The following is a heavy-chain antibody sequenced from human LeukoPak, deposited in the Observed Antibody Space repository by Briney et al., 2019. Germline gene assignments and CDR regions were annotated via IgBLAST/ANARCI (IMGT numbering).Heavy chain of an antibody. Sequence: SETLSLTCAVYGGSFSGYYWSWIRQPPGKGLEWIGEINHSGSTNYNPSLKSRVTISVDTSKNQFSLKLSSVTAADTAVYYCARGYSGRYFVYWGQGTLLTVSS. CDR1: GGSFSGYY. CDR2: INHSGST. V-gene: IGHV4-34*01. J-gene: IGHJ4*02. CDR3: ARGYSGRYFVY. D-gene: IGHD1-26*01.